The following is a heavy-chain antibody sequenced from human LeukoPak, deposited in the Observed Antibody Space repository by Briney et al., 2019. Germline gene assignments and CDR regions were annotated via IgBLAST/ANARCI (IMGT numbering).Heavy chain of an antibody. CDR2: IYYSGST. Sequence: PSETLPLTCTVSGGSISSYYWSWIRQPPGKGLEWIGYIYYSGSTNYNPSLKSRVTISVDTSKNQFSLKLSSETAADTAVYYCARDGRRFGELLPFDYWGQGTLVTVSS. CDR3: ARDGRRFGELLPFDY. D-gene: IGHD3-10*01. V-gene: IGHV4-59*01. CDR1: GGSISSYY. J-gene: IGHJ4*02.